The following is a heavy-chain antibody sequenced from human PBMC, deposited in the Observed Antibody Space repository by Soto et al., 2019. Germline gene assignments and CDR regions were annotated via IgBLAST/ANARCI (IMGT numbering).Heavy chain of an antibody. Sequence: QVQLVQSGAEVKKPGASVKVSCKAAGDTFTDYHIHWVRQAPGQGLEFMGWINANNGGAGSAQQFQGRVTVTRDTSITKVYMELSNLRSDDTAVYYCAREGGSEKMKPSYNWFDTWGKGTLVTVSS. V-gene: IGHV1-2*02. CDR2: INANNGGA. CDR3: AREGGSEKMKPSYNWFDT. J-gene: IGHJ5*02. CDR1: GDTFTDYH. D-gene: IGHD6-25*01.